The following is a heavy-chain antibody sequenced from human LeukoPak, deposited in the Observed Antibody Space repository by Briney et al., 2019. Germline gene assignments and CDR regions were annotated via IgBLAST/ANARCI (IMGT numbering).Heavy chain of an antibody. CDR1: GFTFSRYE. V-gene: IGHV3-48*03. CDR2: ISSSGNTI. CDR3: ARDLIDY. J-gene: IGHJ4*02. Sequence: GGSLRPSCAASGFTFSRYEMNWVRQAPGKGLEWVSYISSSGNTIYYADSVKGRFTISRDDAENSLFLQMTSLRAEDTAVYYCARDLIDYWGQGTLVTVSS.